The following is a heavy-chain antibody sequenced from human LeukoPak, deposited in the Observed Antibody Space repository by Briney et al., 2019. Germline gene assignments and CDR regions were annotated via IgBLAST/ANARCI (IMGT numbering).Heavy chain of an antibody. Sequence: PGGSLRLSCAASGFTFSSYAMHWVCQAPGKGLEWVAVISYDGSNKYYADSVKGRFTISRDAATNSLYLQMNSLKIEDTALYYCIADTAGDLAFWGQGTLVIVPS. CDR1: GFTFSSYA. J-gene: IGHJ4*02. D-gene: IGHD6-13*01. CDR3: IADTAGDLAF. V-gene: IGHV3-30-3*01. CDR2: ISYDGSNK.